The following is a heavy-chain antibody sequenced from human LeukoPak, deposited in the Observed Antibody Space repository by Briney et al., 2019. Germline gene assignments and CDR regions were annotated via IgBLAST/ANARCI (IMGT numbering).Heavy chain of an antibody. CDR1: GYTFTGYY. J-gene: IGHJ6*03. V-gene: IGHV1-2*02. CDR2: INPNSGGT. CDR3: ARARDNSMSYYYMDV. D-gene: IGHD2/OR15-2a*01. Sequence: ASVKVSCKASGYTFTGYYMHWVRQAPGQGLEWMGWINPNSGGTNYAQKLQGRVTMTTDTSTSTAYMELRSLRSDDTAVYYCARARDNSMSYYYMDVWGKGTTVTVSS.